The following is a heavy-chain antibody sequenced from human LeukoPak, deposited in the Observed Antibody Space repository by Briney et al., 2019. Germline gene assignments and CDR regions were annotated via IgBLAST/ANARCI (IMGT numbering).Heavy chain of an antibody. V-gene: IGHV3-48*02. CDR1: GFTFSSYS. J-gene: IGHJ6*01. D-gene: IGHD2-2*01. Sequence: GGSLRLSCAASGFTFSSYSMNWVRQAPGKGLEWVSYISSSSSTIYYADSVKGRFTISRDNAKNSLYLQMNSLRDEDTAVYYCARVQTLRYCSSTSCYGYYGMDGWGEGTTVTVSS. CDR3: ARVQTLRYCSSTSCYGYYGMDG. CDR2: ISSSSSTI.